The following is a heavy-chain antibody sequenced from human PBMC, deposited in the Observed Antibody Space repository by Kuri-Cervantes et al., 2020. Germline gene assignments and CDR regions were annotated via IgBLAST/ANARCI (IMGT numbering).Heavy chain of an antibody. CDR3: VRVGGSSAHFDY. V-gene: IGHV3-7*01. D-gene: IGHD3-10*01. CDR2: IKQDGSEK. CDR1: GFTFSSYW. Sequence: GESLKISCAASGFTFSSYWMSWVRQAPGKGLEWVANIKQDGSEKYYVDSVKGRFTISRDNAKNSLYLQMNSLRAEDTAVYYCVRVGGSSAHFDYWGQGTLVTVSS. J-gene: IGHJ4*02.